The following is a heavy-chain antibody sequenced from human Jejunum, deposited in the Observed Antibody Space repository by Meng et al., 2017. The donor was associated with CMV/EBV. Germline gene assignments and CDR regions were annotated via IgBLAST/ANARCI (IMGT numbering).Heavy chain of an antibody. V-gene: IGHV3-48*01. CDR3: ARDSIASALDY. D-gene: IGHD6-13*01. CDR1: GFSFGVYS. CDR2: IDSFSSTM. J-gene: IGHJ4*02. Sequence: AASGFSFGVYSMNWVRQAPGKGLEWRAYIDSFSSTMYYIDSIKGRFTISRDNAKNSLYLQMNSLSAEDTAVYYCARDSIASALDYWGQGVLVTVSS.